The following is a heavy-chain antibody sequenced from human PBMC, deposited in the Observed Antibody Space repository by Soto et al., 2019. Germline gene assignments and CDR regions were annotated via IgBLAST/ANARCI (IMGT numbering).Heavy chain of an antibody. Sequence: QVQLVQSGAEVKKPGSSVKVSCKASGGTFSSYTISWVRQAPGQGLEWMGRIIPILGIANYAQKFQGRVTITAGKSTSTASMELSSLRSEDTAVYYCPRGGGYCGGDCFDYWGQGTLVTVSS. J-gene: IGHJ4*02. D-gene: IGHD2-21*01. CDR3: PRGGGYCGGDCFDY. V-gene: IGHV1-69*02. CDR1: GGTFSSYT. CDR2: IIPILGIA.